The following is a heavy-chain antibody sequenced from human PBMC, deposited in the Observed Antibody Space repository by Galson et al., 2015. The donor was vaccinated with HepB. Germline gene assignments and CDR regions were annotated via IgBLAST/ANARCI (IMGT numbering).Heavy chain of an antibody. CDR3: ARDQEAARPGTSMYYYYGMDV. V-gene: IGHV3-74*01. J-gene: IGHJ6*02. D-gene: IGHD6-6*01. Sequence: SLRLSCAASGFTFSSYWMHWVRQAPGKGLVWVSRINSDGSSTSYADSVKGRFTISRDNAKNTLYLQMNSLRAEDTAVYYCARDQEAARPGTSMYYYYGMDVWGQGTTVTVSS. CDR2: INSDGSST. CDR1: GFTFSSYW.